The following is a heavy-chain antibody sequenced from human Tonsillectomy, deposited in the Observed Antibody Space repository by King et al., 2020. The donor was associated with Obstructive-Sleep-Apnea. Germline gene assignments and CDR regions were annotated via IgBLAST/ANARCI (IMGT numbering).Heavy chain of an antibody. CDR3: ARGALVPPASPFDF. J-gene: IGHJ4*02. CDR2: ISYDGSRK. CDR1: GFTFSDYP. Sequence: VQLVESGGGVVQPGRSLRLSCAASGFTFSDYPIHWVRQAPGKGLEWVTIISYDGSRKYYADSVKGRFTISRDNSKNILYLQMNSLRAEDTAVYYCARGALVPPASPFDFWGQGTLVTVSS. V-gene: IGHV3-30*04. D-gene: IGHD2-2*01.